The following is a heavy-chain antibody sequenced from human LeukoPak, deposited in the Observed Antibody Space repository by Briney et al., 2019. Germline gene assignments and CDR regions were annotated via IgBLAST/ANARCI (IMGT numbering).Heavy chain of an antibody. Sequence: ETLSLTCTVSGGSISSYYWSWIRQPPGKGLEWIGYIYYRGSTSNNPSLKSRVTILVDTSKNQFSLKLSSVTAADTAVYYCARQSYGDYFDYWGQGTLVTASS. CDR1: GGSISSYY. V-gene: IGHV4-59*08. CDR3: ARQSYGDYFDY. J-gene: IGHJ4*02. D-gene: IGHD4-17*01. CDR2: IYYRGST.